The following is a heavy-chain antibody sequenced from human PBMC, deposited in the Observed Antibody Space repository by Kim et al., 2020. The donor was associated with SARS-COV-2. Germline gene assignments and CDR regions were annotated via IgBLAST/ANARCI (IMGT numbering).Heavy chain of an antibody. V-gene: IGHV1-8*01. CDR3: ARGAGYSSSWYFDY. D-gene: IGHD6-13*01. Sequence: AQKFQGRVTMTRNTSISTAYMELSSLRSEDTAVYYCARGAGYSSSWYFDYWGQGTLVTVSS. J-gene: IGHJ4*02.